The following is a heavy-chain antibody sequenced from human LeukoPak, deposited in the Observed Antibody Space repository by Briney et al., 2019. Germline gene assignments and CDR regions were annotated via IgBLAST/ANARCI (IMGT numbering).Heavy chain of an antibody. CDR1: GGSFSGYY. Sequence: SETLSLTCAVYGGSFSGYYWNWIRQPPGKGLEWIGEINHRGSTNYNPSLKSRVTISVDTSKNQFSLKVTSVTAADTAVHYCARGYCSGGSCYPLKSIYYYYMDVWGEGTTVTFSS. V-gene: IGHV4-34*01. CDR2: INHRGST. J-gene: IGHJ6*03. D-gene: IGHD2-15*01. CDR3: ARGYCSGGSCYPLKSIYYYYMDV.